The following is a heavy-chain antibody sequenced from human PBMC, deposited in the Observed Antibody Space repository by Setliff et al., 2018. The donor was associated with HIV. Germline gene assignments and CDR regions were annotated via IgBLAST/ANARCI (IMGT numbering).Heavy chain of an antibody. D-gene: IGHD6-13*01. CDR2: ISAYNGNT. CDR1: GYIFTSYG. J-gene: IGHJ1*01. V-gene: IGHV1-18*01. Sequence: WASVKVSCKASGYIFTSYGISWVRQAPGQGLEWMGWISAYNGNTNYAQKLQGRVTMTTDTSSSTAYMELRSLRSDDTAVYYCARHYSSSWYPYFQHWGQGTLVTVSS. CDR3: ARHYSSSWYPYFQH.